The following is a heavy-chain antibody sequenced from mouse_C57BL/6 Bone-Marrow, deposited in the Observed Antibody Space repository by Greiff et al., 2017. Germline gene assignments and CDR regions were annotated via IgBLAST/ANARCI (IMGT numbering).Heavy chain of an antibody. CDR2: IWSDGST. D-gene: IGHD2-4*01. CDR3: ARHNSDYDASWFAY. J-gene: IGHJ3*01. V-gene: IGHV2-6-1*01. Sequence: VKLMESGPGLVAPSQSLSITCIVSGFSLTSYGVHWVRQPPGKGLEWLVVIWSDGSTTYNSALKSRLSISKDNSKSQVFLKMNSLQTDDTAMYYCARHNSDYDASWFAYWGQGTLVTVSA. CDR1: GFSLTSYG.